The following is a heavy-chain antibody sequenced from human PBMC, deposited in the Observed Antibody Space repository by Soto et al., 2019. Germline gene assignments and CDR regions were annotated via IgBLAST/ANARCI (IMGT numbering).Heavy chain of an antibody. V-gene: IGHV3-33*01. J-gene: IGHJ6*02. D-gene: IGHD6-13*01. CDR3: AREGLAAAAVDYYYGMDV. CDR1: GFTFSSYG. Sequence: GGSLRLSCAASGFTFSSYGMHWVRQAPGKGLEWVAVIWYDGSNKYYADSVKGRFTISRDNSKNTLYLQMNSLRAEDTAVYYCAREGLAAAAVDYYYGMDVWGQGTTVTVSS. CDR2: IWYDGSNK.